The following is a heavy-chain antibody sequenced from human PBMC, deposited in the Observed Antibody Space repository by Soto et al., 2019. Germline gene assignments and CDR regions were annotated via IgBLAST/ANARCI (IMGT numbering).Heavy chain of an antibody. V-gene: IGHV4-31*03. D-gene: IGHD3-16*01. Sequence: SETLSLTCTVSGGSISSGGYYWSWIRQHPGKGLEWIGYIYYSGSTYYNPSLKSRVTISVDTSKNQFSLKLSSVTAADTAVYYCARGSSYDPSFDYWGQGTLVTVSS. CDR2: IYYSGST. CDR3: ARGSSYDPSFDY. CDR1: GGSISSGGYY. J-gene: IGHJ4*02.